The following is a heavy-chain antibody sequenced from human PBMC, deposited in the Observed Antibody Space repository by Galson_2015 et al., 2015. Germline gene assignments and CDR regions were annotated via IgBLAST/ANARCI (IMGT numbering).Heavy chain of an antibody. Sequence: QSGAEVKKPGESLKISCKTSGYSFTTYWIAWVRQVPGKGLEWIGFTYPDDFDIRYSPPFQGQVTISADKSISTTYLQWSSLRASDTAMYYCARKGVVTDGFDTWGQGTVVTVSS. D-gene: IGHD3-3*01. CDR3: ARKGVVTDGFDT. CDR1: GYSFTTYW. J-gene: IGHJ3*02. V-gene: IGHV5-51*01. CDR2: TYPDDFDI.